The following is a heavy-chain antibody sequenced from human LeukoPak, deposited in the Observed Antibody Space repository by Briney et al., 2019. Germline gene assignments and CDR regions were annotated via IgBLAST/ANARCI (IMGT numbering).Heavy chain of an antibody. CDR2: IYYSGST. CDR3: ARDQYLGATIDY. CDR1: GGSISSSSYY. D-gene: IGHD1-26*01. Sequence: SETLSLTCTVSGGSISSSSYYWGWIRQPPGKGLEWIGSIYYSGSTYYNPSLKSRVTISVDTSKNQFSLKLSSVTAADTAVYYCARDQYLGATIDYWGQGTLVTVSS. J-gene: IGHJ4*02. V-gene: IGHV4-39*07.